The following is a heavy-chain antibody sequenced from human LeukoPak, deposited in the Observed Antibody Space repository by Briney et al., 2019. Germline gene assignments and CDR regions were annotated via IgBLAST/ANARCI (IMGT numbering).Heavy chain of an antibody. Sequence: SETLSLTCAVSGYSISSGYYWGWIRQPPGKGLEWIGSIYHSGSTYYNPSLKSRVTMSVDTSKNQFSLKLSSVTAADTAVYYCARCGSGSYYTYYYYGMDVWGKGTTVTVSS. V-gene: IGHV4-38-2*01. CDR1: GYSISSGYY. D-gene: IGHD3-10*01. CDR2: IYHSGST. J-gene: IGHJ6*04. CDR3: ARCGSGSYYTYYYYGMDV.